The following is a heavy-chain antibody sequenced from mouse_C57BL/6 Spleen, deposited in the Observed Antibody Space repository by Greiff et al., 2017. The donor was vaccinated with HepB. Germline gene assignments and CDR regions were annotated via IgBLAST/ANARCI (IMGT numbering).Heavy chain of an antibody. Sequence: QVQLKESGAELVKPGASVKLSCKASGYTFTSYWMHWVKQRPGQGLEWIGMIHPNSGSTNYNEKFKSKATLTVDKSSSTAYMQLSSLTSEDSAVYYCARDLTTVVANPCAMDYWGQGTSVTVSS. CDR2: IHPNSGST. V-gene: IGHV1-64*01. CDR3: ARDLTTVVANPCAMDY. D-gene: IGHD1-1*01. CDR1: GYTFTSYW. J-gene: IGHJ4*01.